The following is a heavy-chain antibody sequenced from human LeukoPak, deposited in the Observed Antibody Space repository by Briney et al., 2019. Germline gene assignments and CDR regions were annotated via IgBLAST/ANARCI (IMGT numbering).Heavy chain of an antibody. CDR3: TRSRAYHYLNN. J-gene: IGHJ4*02. V-gene: IGHV3-53*01. CDR2: MYSGGTR. Sequence: GGSLRLSCAVSGCIVSDNYMSWVRQSPGKGLEWVSVMYSGGTRDYADSVKGRFIISRDDSRNTLYLQMRDLRAADTAVYYCTRSRAYHYLNNWGQGTLVAVSS. CDR1: GCIVSDNY. D-gene: IGHD3-16*01.